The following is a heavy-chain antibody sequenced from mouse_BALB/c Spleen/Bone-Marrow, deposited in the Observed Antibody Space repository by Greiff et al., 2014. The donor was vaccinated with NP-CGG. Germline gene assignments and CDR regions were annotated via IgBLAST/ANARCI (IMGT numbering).Heavy chain of an antibody. CDR3: GRDRGNCYGTSYIAY. CDR2: INYDGTN. D-gene: IGHD1-1*01. Sequence: EVKLVESGPGLVKPSQSLSLTCSVTGYSITSGHYWNWIRQFPGNKLEWMGYINYDGTNNYNPSLRNRISITRDTSKNQFFLKLNSVTTEDTATYFCGRDRGNCYGTSYIAYWGQGTLVTVSA. V-gene: IGHV3-6*02. J-gene: IGHJ3*01. CDR1: GYSITSGHY.